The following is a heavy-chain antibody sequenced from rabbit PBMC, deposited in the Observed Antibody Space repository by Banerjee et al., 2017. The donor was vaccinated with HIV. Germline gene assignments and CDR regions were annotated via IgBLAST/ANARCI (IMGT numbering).Heavy chain of an antibody. D-gene: IGHD3-3*01. V-gene: IGHV1S40*01. CDR1: GFSFSSDYY. CDR3: ARGLVAGVLDL. CDR2: IYTSTGGS. J-gene: IGHJ4*01. Sequence: QSLEESGGDLVKPGASLTLTCTASGFSFSSDYYMCWVRQAPGKGLELIACIYTSTGGSYYASWAKGRFTISKTSSTTVTLQMTSLTAADTATYFCARGLVAGVLDLWGPGTLVTVS.